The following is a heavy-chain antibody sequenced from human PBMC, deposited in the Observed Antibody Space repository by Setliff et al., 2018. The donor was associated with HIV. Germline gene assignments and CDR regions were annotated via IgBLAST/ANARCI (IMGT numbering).Heavy chain of an antibody. Sequence: PGGSLRLSCAASGFTFSSYAMSWVRQPPGKGLEWVSAISGGGGNTYHADSVKGRFTISRDNSKNTLYLQMNSLRAEDAAVYYCAKGVIGYSYDLYYFDCWGQGALVTVSS. CDR2: ISGGGGNT. CDR3: AKGVIGYSYDLYYFDC. V-gene: IGHV3-23*01. J-gene: IGHJ4*02. D-gene: IGHD5-18*01. CDR1: GFTFSSYA.